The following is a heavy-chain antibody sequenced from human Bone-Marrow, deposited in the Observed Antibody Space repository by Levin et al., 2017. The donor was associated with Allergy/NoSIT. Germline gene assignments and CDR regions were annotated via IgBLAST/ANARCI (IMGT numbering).Heavy chain of an antibody. CDR1: GFSVNTGNYY. V-gene: IGHV4-61*01. Sequence: SETLSLTCTVSGFSVNTGNYYWSWIRQPPGTGLEWIGYVYYSGNTDYNPSLKSRVTISLDKSRNQFSLVLSSVAAADTAVYFCARITATAEYYFDFWGQGTLVTVSS. J-gene: IGHJ4*02. CDR2: VYYSGNT. CDR3: ARITATAEYYFDF. D-gene: IGHD6-13*01.